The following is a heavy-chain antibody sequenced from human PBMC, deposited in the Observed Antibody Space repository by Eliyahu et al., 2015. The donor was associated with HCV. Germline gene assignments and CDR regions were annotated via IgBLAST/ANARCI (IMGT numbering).Heavy chain of an antibody. V-gene: IGHV1-69*01. D-gene: IGHD4-17*01. CDR3: ARASGTTVTTKFVF. Sequence: QVQLVQSGAEVKKPGSSVNVSCKASGGTFSSYPISWVRQAPGQGLEWMGGILPVFGTTNYAQKFQDRVTITADESTRTVYMELMSLRSEDTAVYYCARASGTTVTTKFVFWGQGTQVTVSS. CDR2: ILPVFGTT. CDR1: GGTFSSYP. J-gene: IGHJ1*01.